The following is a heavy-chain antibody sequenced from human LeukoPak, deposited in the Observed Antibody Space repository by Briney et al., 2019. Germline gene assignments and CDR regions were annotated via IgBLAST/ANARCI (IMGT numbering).Heavy chain of an antibody. CDR2: INHRGST. CDR1: GGSFSGYY. CDR3: ARGPLNFDY. Sequence: PSETLSLTFDVYGGSFSGYYWSWIRQPPGKGLEWIGEINHRGSTNYNPSLKSRVTMSVDTSKNQFSLKLSSVTAADTAVYYCARGPLNFDYWGQGTLVTVSS. V-gene: IGHV4-34*01. J-gene: IGHJ4*02.